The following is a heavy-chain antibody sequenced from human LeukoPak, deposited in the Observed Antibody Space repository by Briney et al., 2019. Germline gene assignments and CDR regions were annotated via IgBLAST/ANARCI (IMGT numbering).Heavy chain of an antibody. CDR3: AKDQGRDDYVWGSYRYTGMIFDY. CDR2: ISGSGGST. CDR1: GFSFRRNG. Sequence: PGGSLRLSCATSGFSFRRNGMHWVRQAPGKGLEWVSAISGSGGSTYYADSVKGRFTISRDNSKNTLYLQMNSLRAEDTAVYYCAKDQGRDDYVWGSYRYTGMIFDYWGQGTLVTVSS. J-gene: IGHJ4*02. V-gene: IGHV3-23*01. D-gene: IGHD3-16*02.